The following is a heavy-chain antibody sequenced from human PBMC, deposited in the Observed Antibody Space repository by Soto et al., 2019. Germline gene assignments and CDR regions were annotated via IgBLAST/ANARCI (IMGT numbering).Heavy chain of an antibody. D-gene: IGHD4-4*01. Sequence: EVQLLESGGDLVQPGGSLRLSCAASGFTFSSSAMNWVRQAPGKGLEWVSGISGSGGSTFYADSVKGRFTISRDNSQNTLFLQMNSLIADDTAVYFCARGPTTPPTYFHFWGQGTLVTVSS. CDR3: ARGPTTPPTYFHF. CDR1: GFTFSSSA. V-gene: IGHV3-23*01. CDR2: ISGSGGST. J-gene: IGHJ4*02.